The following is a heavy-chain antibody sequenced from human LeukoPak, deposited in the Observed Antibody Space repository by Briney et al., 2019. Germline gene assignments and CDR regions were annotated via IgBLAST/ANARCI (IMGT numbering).Heavy chain of an antibody. V-gene: IGHV1-2*02. CDR3: ARDPNVITFGGVIGLFDY. Sequence: SSVKVSCKASGYTFTGYYMHWVRQAPGQGLEWMGWINPNSGGTNYAQKFQGRVTMTRDTSISTAYMELSRLRSDDTAVYYCARDPNVITFGGVIGLFDYWGQGTLVTVSS. J-gene: IGHJ4*02. CDR1: GYTFTGYY. D-gene: IGHD3-16*02. CDR2: INPNSGGT.